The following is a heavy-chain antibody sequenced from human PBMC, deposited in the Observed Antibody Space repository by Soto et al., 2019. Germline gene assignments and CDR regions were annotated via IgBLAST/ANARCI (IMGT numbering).Heavy chain of an antibody. Sequence: LKISCKGSGFTFTSYWIAWVRQMPGKGLEWMGIIYPGDSDTSYSPSFQGQVTISADKSINTAYLHWSSLKASDTAIYYCAKHEGYCSTTTCSNFDYWGQGTLVTVSS. CDR1: GFTFTSYW. V-gene: IGHV5-51*01. D-gene: IGHD2-2*01. J-gene: IGHJ4*02. CDR3: AKHEGYCSTTTCSNFDY. CDR2: IYPGDSDT.